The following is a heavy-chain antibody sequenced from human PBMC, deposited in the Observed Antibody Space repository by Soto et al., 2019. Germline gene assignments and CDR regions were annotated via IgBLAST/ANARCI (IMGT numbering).Heavy chain of an antibody. CDR1: GGSISSGDYY. Sequence: SENLSLTCTVSGGSISSGDYYWSWIRHPPGKGLEWIGYIYYSGSTYYNPSLKSRVTISVDTSKNQFSLKLSSVTAADTAVYYCARQEYYGSGSYYWGQGALVTVSS. CDR2: IYYSGST. J-gene: IGHJ4*02. V-gene: IGHV4-30-4*01. CDR3: ARQEYYGSGSYY. D-gene: IGHD3-10*01.